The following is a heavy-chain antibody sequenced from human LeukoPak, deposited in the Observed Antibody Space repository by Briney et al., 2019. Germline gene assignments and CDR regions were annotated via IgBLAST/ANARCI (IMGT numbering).Heavy chain of an antibody. CDR1: GGSISSSSYY. Sequence: SETLSLTCTVSGGSISSSSYYWGGIRQPPGKGREWIGSIYYSGSTYYNPSLKSRVTISVDTSKNQFSLKLSSVTAADTAVYYCARGIAVAGTGLYWGQGTLVTVSS. J-gene: IGHJ4*02. CDR3: ARGIAVAGTGLY. V-gene: IGHV4-39*01. CDR2: IYYSGST. D-gene: IGHD6-19*01.